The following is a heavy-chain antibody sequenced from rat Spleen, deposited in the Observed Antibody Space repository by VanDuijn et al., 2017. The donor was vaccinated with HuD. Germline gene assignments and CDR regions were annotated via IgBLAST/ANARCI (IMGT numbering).Heavy chain of an antibody. CDR1: GFTFSNYD. J-gene: IGHJ2*01. V-gene: IGHV5S10*01. CDR3: TRGTYFRH. D-gene: IGHD4-6*01. Sequence: EVQLVESGGGLVQPGRSLKLSCAASGFTFSNYDMAWVRQAPTKGLEWVATIIYDGTRAFYRDSVQGRFTISRDIAKSTLYLHMNDLRSEDTATYYCTRGTYFRHWGQGVMVTVSS. CDR2: IIYDGTRA.